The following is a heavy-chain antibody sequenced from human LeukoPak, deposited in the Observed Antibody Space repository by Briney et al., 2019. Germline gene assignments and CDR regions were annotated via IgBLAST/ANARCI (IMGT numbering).Heavy chain of an antibody. J-gene: IGHJ4*02. CDR2: IYYSRST. CDR1: GVFNRSYY. D-gene: IGHD4-11*01. V-gene: IGHV4-59*01. Sequence: NAAETLSLTCTVCGVFNRSYYWSGLRQPPGKGLEGVGYIYYSRSTNYNPSLKSRVTISVDTSKNQSSLKLSSVTAADTAVYYCASQTTVTADFDYWGQGTLVTVSS. CDR3: ASQTTVTADFDY.